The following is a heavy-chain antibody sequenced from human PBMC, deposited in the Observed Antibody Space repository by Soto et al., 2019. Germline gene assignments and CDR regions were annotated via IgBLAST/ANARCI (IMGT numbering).Heavy chain of an antibody. V-gene: IGHV1-18*01. J-gene: IGHJ4*02. CDR2: ISPYNGDT. CDR3: ARGGQYRYFDY. CDR1: GYTFTLFG. D-gene: IGHD2-2*02. Sequence: QVQLVQSGAEVKKPGASVKVSCTTSGYTFTLFGITWVGQAPGQGLEWMGWISPYNGDTKYAEKLEGRVTLTTDTPTDTAYMELTSLTSDDTAEYYCARGGQYRYFDYWGQGTLVTVSS.